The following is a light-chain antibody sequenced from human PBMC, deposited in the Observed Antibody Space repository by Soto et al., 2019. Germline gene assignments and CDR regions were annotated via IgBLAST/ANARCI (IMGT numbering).Light chain of an antibody. J-gene: IGKJ5*01. CDR3: HLYGISPH. V-gene: IGKV3-20*01. Sequence: EMVLKRSPGTLSLSQGERATLSCKTSQSRGSNFLAWYQHKPGQAPRLLIYASSNRATGIPDRFSGSASGTDFTLTIYSLEPEDVAVYYCHLYGISPHFGQGTRLEIK. CDR1: QSRGSNF. CDR2: ASS.